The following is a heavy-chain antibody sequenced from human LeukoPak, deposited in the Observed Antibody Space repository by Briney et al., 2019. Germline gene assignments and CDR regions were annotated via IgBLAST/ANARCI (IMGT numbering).Heavy chain of an antibody. D-gene: IGHD6-6*01. J-gene: IGHJ4*02. CDR2: INHSGST. CDR1: GGSFSGYY. CDR3: ARGSVKFGSSSHRGAFDY. Sequence: SETLSLTCAVYGGSFSGYYWSWIRQPPGKGLEWIGEINHSGSTNYNPSLKSRVTISVETSKKQSSLKLSSVTAAGTAVYYCARGSVKFGSSSHRGAFDYWGQGPLVSVSS. V-gene: IGHV4-34*01.